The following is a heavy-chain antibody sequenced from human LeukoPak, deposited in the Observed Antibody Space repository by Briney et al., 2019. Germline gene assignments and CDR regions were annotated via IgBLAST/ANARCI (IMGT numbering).Heavy chain of an antibody. CDR2: IKEDGSEK. J-gene: IGHJ4*02. CDR3: ARTIRGY. V-gene: IGHV3-7*02. D-gene: IGHD3-10*01. Sequence: GGSLRLSCAASGFTFSNLWMSGVRQAPGKGLEWVANIKEDGSEKYYVDSVKGRFTISRDNAKNSLYLQMNSLRAEDTAVYYCARTIRGYWGQGTLVTVSS. CDR1: GFTFSNLW.